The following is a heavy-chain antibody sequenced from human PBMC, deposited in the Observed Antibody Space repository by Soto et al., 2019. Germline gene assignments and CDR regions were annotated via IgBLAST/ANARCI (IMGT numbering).Heavy chain of an antibody. CDR3: ARHNIVVVVAATDYFDY. J-gene: IGHJ4*02. CDR2: IYYSGST. V-gene: IGHV4-39*01. D-gene: IGHD2-15*01. CDR1: GGSISSSSYY. Sequence: PSETMSLTCAVSGGSISSSSYYWGWIRQPPGKGLEWIGSIYYSGSTYYNPSLKSRVTISVDTSKNQFSLKLSSVTAADTAVYYCARHNIVVVVAATDYFDYWGQGTLVTVSS.